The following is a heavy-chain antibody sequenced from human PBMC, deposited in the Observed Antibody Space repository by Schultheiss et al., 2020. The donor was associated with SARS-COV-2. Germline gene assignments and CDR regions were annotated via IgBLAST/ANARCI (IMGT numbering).Heavy chain of an antibody. Sequence: SETLSLTCTVSGGSISSYYWSWIRQPPGKGLEWIGNIYYSGSTNYNPSLKSRVTISVDTSKNQFSLKLSSVTAADAGVYYCAISSGWDYYIDYWGQGTLVTVSS. CDR2: IYYSGST. CDR1: GGSISSYY. V-gene: IGHV4-59*01. CDR3: AISSGWDYYIDY. J-gene: IGHJ4*02. D-gene: IGHD6-19*01.